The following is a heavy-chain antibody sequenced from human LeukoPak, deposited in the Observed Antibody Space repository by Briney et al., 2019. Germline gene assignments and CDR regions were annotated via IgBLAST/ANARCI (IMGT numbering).Heavy chain of an antibody. CDR1: GGSISSSRYY. CDR2: IYYGGST. Sequence: SETLSLTCTVSGGSISSSRYYWGWVRQPPGKGLEWIGSIYYGGSTYYNPSLKSQVTISVDTSKNQFSLKLSSVTAADTAVFYCARHSGYDYVWGSYRLPFDYWGQGTLVTVSS. D-gene: IGHD3-16*02. CDR3: ARHSGYDYVWGSYRLPFDY. J-gene: IGHJ4*02. V-gene: IGHV4-39*01.